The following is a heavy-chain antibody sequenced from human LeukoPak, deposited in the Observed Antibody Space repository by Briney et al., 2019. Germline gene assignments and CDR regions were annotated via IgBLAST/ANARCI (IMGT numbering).Heavy chain of an antibody. CDR1: GYTFTSYF. CDR3: ARTYYYDSSGYRDAFDI. V-gene: IGHV1-46*01. CDR2: IDPSGGST. Sequence: AASVKVSCKASGYTFTSYFMHWVRQAPGQGLEWMGIIDPSGGSTSYAQKFQGRVTMTRDMSTSTVYMELSSLRSEDTAVYYCARTYYYDSSGYRDAFDIWGQGTMVTVSS. J-gene: IGHJ3*02. D-gene: IGHD3-22*01.